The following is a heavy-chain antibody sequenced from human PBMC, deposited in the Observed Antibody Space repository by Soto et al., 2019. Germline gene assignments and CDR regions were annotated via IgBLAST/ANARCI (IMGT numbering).Heavy chain of an antibody. CDR3: ARSTYYDFWSGYTRDYYYYMDV. Sequence: SETLSLTCTVSGGSISSYYWSWIRQPPGKGLEWIGYIYYSGSTNYNPSLKCRVTISVDTSKNQFSLKLSSVTAADTAVYYCARSTYYDFWSGYTRDYYYYMDVWGKGNTVTVS. D-gene: IGHD3-3*01. CDR2: IYYSGST. J-gene: IGHJ6*03. V-gene: IGHV4-59*01. CDR1: GGSISSYY.